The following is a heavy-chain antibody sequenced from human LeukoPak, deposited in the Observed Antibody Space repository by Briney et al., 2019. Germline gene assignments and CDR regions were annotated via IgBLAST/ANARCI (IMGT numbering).Heavy chain of an antibody. V-gene: IGHV1-2*04. D-gene: IGHD2-2*01. CDR3: ARGSLPAAMEPDLTY. CDR1: GYTFTGYY. Sequence: GASVKVSCKASGYTFTGYYMHWVRQAPGQGLEWMGWINPNSGDTNYAQKFQGWVTMTRDTSISTAYMELSRLRSDDTAVYYCARGSLPAAMEPDLTYWGQGTLVTVSS. J-gene: IGHJ4*02. CDR2: INPNSGDT.